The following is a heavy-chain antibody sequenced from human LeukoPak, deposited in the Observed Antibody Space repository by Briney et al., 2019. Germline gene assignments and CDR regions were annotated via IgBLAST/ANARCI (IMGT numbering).Heavy chain of an antibody. CDR2: IYTSGST. J-gene: IGHJ4*02. CDR1: GGSISSGNSY. D-gene: IGHD1-26*01. Sequence: SETLSLTCTVSGGSISSGNSYWSWIRQPAGKGLEWIGRIYTSGSTKYNPSLKSRVTISLDTSKNQFSLKLSSVTAADTAVYYCARLLRGSYNFDYWGQGTLVTVSS. V-gene: IGHV4-61*02. CDR3: ARLLRGSYNFDY.